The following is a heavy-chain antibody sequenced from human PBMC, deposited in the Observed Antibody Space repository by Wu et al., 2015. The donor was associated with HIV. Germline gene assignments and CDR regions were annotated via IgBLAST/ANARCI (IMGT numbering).Heavy chain of an antibody. D-gene: IGHD2-21*01. Sequence: QVQLVQSGAEVKEPGASVKVSCKASGYIFSSYDINWVRQAPGQGLEWMGWMNPNSGNTGYAQKFHGRVTVTRDISITTAYMELSSLRSEDTAMYYCARGNRGGIVMDPDAGHNYHYYMDVWGNGTTVTVSS. CDR1: GYIFSSYD. CDR2: MNPNSGNT. CDR3: ARGNRGGIVMDPDAGHNYHYYMDV. J-gene: IGHJ6*03. V-gene: IGHV1-8*03.